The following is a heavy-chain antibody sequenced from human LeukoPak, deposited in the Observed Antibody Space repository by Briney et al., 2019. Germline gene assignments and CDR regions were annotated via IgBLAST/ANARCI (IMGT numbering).Heavy chain of an antibody. V-gene: IGHV4-34*01. D-gene: IGHD6-19*01. CDR1: GGSFSCYY. Sequence: SEHLSLTCAVYGGSFSCYYWSWIRQPPGKGLEWIGEINHSGSTNYNPSLKSRVTISVDTSKNQFSLKLSSVTAADTAVYYCARSWLVWGQGTLVTLSS. CDR2: INHSGST. J-gene: IGHJ4*02. CDR3: ARSWLV.